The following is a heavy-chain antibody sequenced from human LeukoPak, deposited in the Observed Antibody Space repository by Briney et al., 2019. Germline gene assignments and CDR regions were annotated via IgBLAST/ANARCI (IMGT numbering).Heavy chain of an antibody. V-gene: IGHV3-11*04. CDR3: ARATNYYDSSGSSKY. J-gene: IGHJ4*02. CDR1: GFTFSDYY. CDR2: ISSSGSTI. Sequence: GGSLGLSCAASGFTFSDYYMSWIRQAPGKGLEWVSYISSSGSTIYYADSVKGRFTISRDNSKNTLYLQMNSLRAEDTAVYYCARATNYYDSSGSSKYWGQGTLVTVSS. D-gene: IGHD3-22*01.